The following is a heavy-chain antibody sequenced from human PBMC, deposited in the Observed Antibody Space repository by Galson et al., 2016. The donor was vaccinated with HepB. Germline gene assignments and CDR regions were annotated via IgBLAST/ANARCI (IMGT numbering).Heavy chain of an antibody. D-gene: IGHD5-18*01. J-gene: IGHJ4*02. V-gene: IGHV4-59*01. CDR3: AGDGYSYGEFDY. CDR1: GGSISSYY. Sequence: LSLTCAVSGGSISSYYWSWIRQPPGKGLEWIGYIYYSGSTNYNPSLKSRVTISVDTSKNQFSLKLSSVTAADTAVYYCAGDGYSYGEFDYWGQGTLVTVSS. CDR2: IYYSGST.